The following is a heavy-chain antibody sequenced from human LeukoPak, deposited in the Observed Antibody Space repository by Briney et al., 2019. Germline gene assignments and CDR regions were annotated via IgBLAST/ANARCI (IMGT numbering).Heavy chain of an antibody. CDR3: ASWGTSGWYHY. J-gene: IGHJ4*02. D-gene: IGHD6-19*01. CDR1: GFTFSSYS. Sequence: GGSLRLSCAASGFTFSSYSMNWVRQAPGKGLEWVSYISSSSSTIYYADSVKGRFTISRDNAKNSLYLQMNSLRAEDTAVYYCASWGTSGWYHYWGQGTLVTASS. V-gene: IGHV3-48*01. CDR2: ISSSSSTI.